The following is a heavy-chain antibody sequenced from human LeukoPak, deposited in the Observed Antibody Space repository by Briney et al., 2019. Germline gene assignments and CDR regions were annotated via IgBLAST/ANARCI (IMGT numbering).Heavy chain of an antibody. D-gene: IGHD3-22*01. CDR3: AKGRFTMIVVVTDY. CDR2: ISGSGGST. CDR1: GFTFSSYS. J-gene: IGHJ4*02. V-gene: IGHV3-23*01. Sequence: GGSLRLSCAASGFTFSSYSMNWVRQAPGKGLEWVSAISGSGGSTYYADSVKGRSTISRDNSKNTLYLQMNSLRAEDTAVYYCAKGRFTMIVVVTDYWGQGTLVTVSS.